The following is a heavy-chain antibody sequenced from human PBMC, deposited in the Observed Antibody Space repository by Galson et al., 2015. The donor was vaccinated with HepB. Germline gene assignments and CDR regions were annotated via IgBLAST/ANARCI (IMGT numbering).Heavy chain of an antibody. V-gene: IGHV3-7*03. CDR1: GFTFSGHW. D-gene: IGHD6-13*01. J-gene: IGHJ4*02. CDR2: IKQDGSEK. Sequence: SLRLSCAASGFTFSGHWMTWVRQSPGKGLEWVANIKQDGSEKWYVDSVVGRFTVSRDNAKNSLYLQMNTLRAEDTAVYYCARESRAAGCIDYWGQGTLVTVSS. CDR3: ARESRAAGCIDY.